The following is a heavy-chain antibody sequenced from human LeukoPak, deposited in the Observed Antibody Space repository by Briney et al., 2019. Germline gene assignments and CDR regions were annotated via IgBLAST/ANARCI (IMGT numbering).Heavy chain of an antibody. V-gene: IGHV4-4*02. J-gene: IGHJ4*02. Sequence: SETLSLTCAVSGGSISSGNWWSCVRQPPGKGLEWIGEIYHSGSTNYNPSLKSRVTISVDKSNNQFSLKLRSVTAADTAVCYCARGRKYSSGWLDYWGQGTLVTVSS. CDR2: IYHSGST. D-gene: IGHD6-19*01. CDR3: ARGRKYSSGWLDY. CDR1: GGSISSGNW.